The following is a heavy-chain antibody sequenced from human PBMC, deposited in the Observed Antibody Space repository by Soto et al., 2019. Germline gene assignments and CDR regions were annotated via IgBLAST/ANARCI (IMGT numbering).Heavy chain of an antibody. J-gene: IGHJ4*02. D-gene: IGHD1-20*01. CDR3: ARPYPSDGSITAFDY. CDR2: IYPGDSDT. Sequence: PGESLKISCKGSGYSFTSYWIGWVRQMPGKGLEWMGIIYPGDSDTRYSPSFQGQVTISADKSISTAYLQWSSLKASDTAMYYCARPYPSDGSITAFDYWGQGTLVTVSS. CDR1: GYSFTSYW. V-gene: IGHV5-51*01.